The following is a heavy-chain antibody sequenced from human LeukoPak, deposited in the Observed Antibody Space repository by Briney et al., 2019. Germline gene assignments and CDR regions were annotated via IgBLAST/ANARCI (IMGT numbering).Heavy chain of an antibody. D-gene: IGHD3-10*01. CDR1: GFTFSDFS. CDR2: IGGSDGTT. J-gene: IGHJ4*02. V-gene: IGHV3-23*01. CDR3: AMYLVRGRFDY. Sequence: GWSLRLSCAASGFTFSDFSMNWVRQAPGKGLEWVSSIGGSDGTTSYADSVKGRFTISRDNSKNTLSLQMNSLGADDTAVYYCAMYLVRGRFDYWGQGTLVTVSS.